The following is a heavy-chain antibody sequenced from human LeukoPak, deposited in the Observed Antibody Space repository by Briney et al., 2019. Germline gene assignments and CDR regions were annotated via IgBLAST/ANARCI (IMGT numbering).Heavy chain of an antibody. J-gene: IGHJ4*02. V-gene: IGHV1-8*01. Sequence: ASVKVSCKASGYTFTSCDINWVRQATGQGLEWMGWMNPNSGNTGYGQSFQGRITMTRDISIGTAYMELSNLTSEDTAIHYCTRGSSGRRDNWGKGTLVTVSA. CDR3: TRGSSGRRDN. D-gene: IGHD6-19*01. CDR1: GYTFTSCD. CDR2: MNPNSGNT.